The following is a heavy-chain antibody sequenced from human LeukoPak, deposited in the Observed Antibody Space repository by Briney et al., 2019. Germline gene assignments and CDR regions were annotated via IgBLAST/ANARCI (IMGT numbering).Heavy chain of an antibody. CDR2: ISSSSSYT. D-gene: IGHD3-10*01. V-gene: IGHV3-21*05. CDR3: ARGSPSYDY. Sequence: GGSLRLSCAASGFTFSSYAMHWVRQAPGKGLEWVSYISSSSSYTNYADSVKGRFTISKDNAKNSLYLQMNSLRAEDTAVYYCARGSPSYDYWGQGTLVTVSS. J-gene: IGHJ4*02. CDR1: GFTFSSYA.